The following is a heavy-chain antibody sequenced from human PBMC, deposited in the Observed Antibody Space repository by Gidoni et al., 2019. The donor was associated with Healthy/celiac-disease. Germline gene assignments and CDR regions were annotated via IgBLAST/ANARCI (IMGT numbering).Heavy chain of an antibody. CDR3: ARWPLGYCSSTSCYSLDY. D-gene: IGHD2-2*02. V-gene: IGHV4-34*01. CDR1: GGSFSGYY. CDR2: INHSGIT. Sequence: QVQLQQSGAGLLKPSETLYLTCAVYGGSFSGYYWSWIRPPPGKGLEWIGEINHSGITNSNPSLKRRVTISVDTTKNQFSLKLSSVTAADTAVYYCARWPLGYCSSTSCYSLDYWGQGTLVTVSS. J-gene: IGHJ4*02.